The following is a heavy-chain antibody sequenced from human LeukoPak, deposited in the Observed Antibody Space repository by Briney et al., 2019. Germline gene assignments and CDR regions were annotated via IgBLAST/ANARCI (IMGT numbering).Heavy chain of an antibody. Sequence: GGSPRLSCAASGFTFSSYAMHWVRQAPGKGLEWVAVISYDGSNKYYADSVKGRFTISRDNSKNTLYLQMNSLRAEDTAVYYCARAKKVTTGSYYYGMDVWGQGTTVTVSS. J-gene: IGHJ6*02. V-gene: IGHV3-30-3*01. CDR3: ARAKKVTTGSYYYGMDV. CDR2: ISYDGSNK. CDR1: GFTFSSYA. D-gene: IGHD4-17*01.